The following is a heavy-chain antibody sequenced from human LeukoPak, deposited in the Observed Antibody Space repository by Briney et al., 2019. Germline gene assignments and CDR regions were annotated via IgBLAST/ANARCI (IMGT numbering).Heavy chain of an antibody. CDR3: ARDPGSGSYQGSLSWFDP. V-gene: IGHV4-39*07. J-gene: IGHJ5*02. Sequence: SETLSLTRTVSGGSISSSSYYWGWVRQPPGKALEWIGNIFYSGSTYYSPSLKSRVTISLDTSRNQFSLKLSSVTAADTAVYYCARDPGSGSYQGSLSWFDPWGQGTLVTVSS. CDR1: GGSISSSSYY. D-gene: IGHD1-26*01. CDR2: IFYSGST.